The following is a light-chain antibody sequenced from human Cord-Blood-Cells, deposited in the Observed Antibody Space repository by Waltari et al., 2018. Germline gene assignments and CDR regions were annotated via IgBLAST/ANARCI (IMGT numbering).Light chain of an antibody. Sequence: QSALTQPASVSGSPGQSITIPCTGTSSDVGGYNLASWYQQHPGKAPKLMIYEGSKRPSGVSHRFSGSKSGHTASLTISGLQAEDEADYYCCSYAGSSTWVFGGGTKLTVL. CDR3: CSYAGSSTWV. CDR1: SSDVGGYNL. V-gene: IGLV2-23*01. J-gene: IGLJ3*02. CDR2: EGS.